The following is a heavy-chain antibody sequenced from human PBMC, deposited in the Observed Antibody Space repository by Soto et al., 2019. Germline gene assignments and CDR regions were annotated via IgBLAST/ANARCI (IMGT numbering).Heavy chain of an antibody. V-gene: IGHV1-8*01. CDR2: MNPNSGST. CDR1: GYTFTSYD. J-gene: IGHJ5*02. Sequence: QVQLVQSGAEVKKPGASVKVSCKASGYTFTSYDINWVRQPTGQGLEWMGWMNPNSGSTGYAQKFQGSATMTRDTSLSTAYVGLSSLRSEDTAVYYCARTPSGVVGAPRIDWFDPWGPGTLVTVSS. D-gene: IGHD2-15*01. CDR3: ARTPSGVVGAPRIDWFDP.